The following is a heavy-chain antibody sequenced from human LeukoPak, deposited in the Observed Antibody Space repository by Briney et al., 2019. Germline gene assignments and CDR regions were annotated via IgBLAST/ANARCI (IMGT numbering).Heavy chain of an antibody. J-gene: IGHJ4*02. CDR3: ARVAAARALDY. Sequence: ASVKVSCKASGYTFTGYYMHWVRQAPGQGLEWMGWISAYNGNTNYAQKLQGRVTVTTDTSTSTAYMELRSLRSDDTAVYYCARVAAARALDYWGQGTLVTVSS. CDR2: ISAYNGNT. CDR1: GYTFTGYY. V-gene: IGHV1-18*04. D-gene: IGHD6-13*01.